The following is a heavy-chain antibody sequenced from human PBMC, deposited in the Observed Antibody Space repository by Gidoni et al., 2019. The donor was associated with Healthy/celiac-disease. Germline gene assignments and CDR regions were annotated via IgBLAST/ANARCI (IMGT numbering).Heavy chain of an antibody. V-gene: IGHV3-53*04. Sequence: EVQLVESGGGLVQPGGSLRPSCAASGFTVSSNYMSWVRQAPGKGLEWVSVIYSGGSTYYADSVKGRFTISRHNSKNTLYLQMNSLRAEDTAVYYCAREVERYYFDYWGQGTLVTVSS. CDR1: GFTVSSNY. CDR2: IYSGGST. CDR3: AREVERYYFDY. J-gene: IGHJ4*02.